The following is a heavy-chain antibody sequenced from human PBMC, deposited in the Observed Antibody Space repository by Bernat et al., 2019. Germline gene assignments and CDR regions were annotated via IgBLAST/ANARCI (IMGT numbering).Heavy chain of an antibody. Sequence: EVQLLESGGGLIQPGGSLRLSCAASGFTFSTFAMSWVRQAPGKRLEWVSAISGTGVSPYYADSVKGRFTISRDNSKDTLYLQMNSLRAEDTAAYHCATLGGGTKLPSTYAFDFWGRGTMVTVSS. V-gene: IGHV3-23*01. D-gene: IGHD1-7*01. CDR2: ISGTGVSP. CDR1: GFTFSTFA. CDR3: ATLGGGTKLPSTYAFDF. J-gene: IGHJ3*01.